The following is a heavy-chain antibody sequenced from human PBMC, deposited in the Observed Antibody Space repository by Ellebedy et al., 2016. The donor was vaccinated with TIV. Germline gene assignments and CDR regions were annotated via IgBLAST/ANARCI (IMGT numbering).Heavy chain of an antibody. Sequence: GESLKISCAASGFTFSRNWMHWVRQAPGKGLVWVSGISGDGSDTRHADSVKGRFTISRDNAKNTQYLEMNSLTAEDTAVYYCARDLAGSAYDWGQGTLVTVSS. CDR1: GFTFSRNW. V-gene: IGHV3-74*01. CDR3: ARDLAGSAYD. D-gene: IGHD5-12*01. J-gene: IGHJ4*02. CDR2: ISGDGSDT.